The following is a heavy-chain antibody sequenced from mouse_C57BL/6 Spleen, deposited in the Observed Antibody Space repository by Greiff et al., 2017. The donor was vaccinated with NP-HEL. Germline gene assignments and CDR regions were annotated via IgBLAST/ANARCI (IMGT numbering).Heavy chain of an antibody. V-gene: IGHV1-42*01. D-gene: IGHD1-1*01. CDR1: GYSFTGYY. CDR2: INPSTGGT. CDR3: ARGGTTVVEAFYFDY. J-gene: IGHJ2*01. Sequence: EVQLQESGPELVKPGASVKISCKASGYSFTGYYMNWVKQSPEKSLEWIGEINPSTGGTTYNQKFKAKATLTVDKSSSTAYMQLKSLTSEDSAVYYCARGGTTVVEAFYFDYWGQGTTLTVSS.